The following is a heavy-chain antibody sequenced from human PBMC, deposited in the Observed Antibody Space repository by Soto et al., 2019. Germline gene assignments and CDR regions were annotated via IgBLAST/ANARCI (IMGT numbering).Heavy chain of an antibody. Sequence: VQLVESGGGLVQPGRSLRLSCTASGFTFDDYALHWVRQAPGKGLEWVSGITWNSDRVDYAASVKGRFTISRDNARNSLYLQMNSLRAEDTALYFCGKGLSIAAIDYWGQGTLVTVSS. CDR1: GFTFDDYA. D-gene: IGHD6-13*01. V-gene: IGHV3-9*01. CDR2: ITWNSDRV. CDR3: GKGLSIAAIDY. J-gene: IGHJ4*02.